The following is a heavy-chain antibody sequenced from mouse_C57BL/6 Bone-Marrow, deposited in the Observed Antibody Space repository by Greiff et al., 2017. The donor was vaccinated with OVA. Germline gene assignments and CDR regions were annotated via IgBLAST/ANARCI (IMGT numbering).Heavy chain of an antibody. CDR1: GFSLTSYG. J-gene: IGHJ4*01. Sequence: QVQLQQSGPGLVQPSQSLSITCTVSGFSLTSYGVHWVRQSPGKGLEWLGVIWRGGSTDYNAAFMSRLSITKDNSKSQVFFKMNSLQADDTAIYYCAKTNYSHYYAMDYWGQGTSVTVSS. CDR3: AKTNYSHYYAMDY. CDR2: IWRGGST. D-gene: IGHD2-12*01. V-gene: IGHV2-5*01.